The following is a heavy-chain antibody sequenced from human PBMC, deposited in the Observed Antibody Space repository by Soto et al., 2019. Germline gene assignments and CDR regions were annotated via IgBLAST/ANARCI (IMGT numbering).Heavy chain of an antibody. CDR3: ASLRRKGARLSYYYGMDV. D-gene: IGHD6-6*01. CDR2: INHSGST. CDR1: GGSFSGYY. Sequence: SETLSLTCAVYGGSFSGYYWSWIRQPPGKGLEWIGEINHSGSTNYNPSLKSRVTISVDTSKNQFSLKLSSVTAADTAVYYCASLRRKGARLSYYYGMDVWGQGTTVTVSS. J-gene: IGHJ6*02. V-gene: IGHV4-34*01.